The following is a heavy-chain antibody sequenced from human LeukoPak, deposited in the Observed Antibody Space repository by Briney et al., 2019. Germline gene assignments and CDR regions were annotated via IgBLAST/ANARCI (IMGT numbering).Heavy chain of an antibody. D-gene: IGHD3-10*01. CDR2: MNPNSGNT. V-gene: IGHV1-8*01. Sequence: ASVKVSCKASGYTFTSYDINWVRQATGQGLEWMGWMNPNSGNTGYAQKFQGRVTMTRNTSISTAYMELSSLRSEDTAVYYCARWPHGSGSYLYGMDVWGQGTTVTVSS. CDR3: ARWPHGSGSYLYGMDV. J-gene: IGHJ6*02. CDR1: GYTFTSYD.